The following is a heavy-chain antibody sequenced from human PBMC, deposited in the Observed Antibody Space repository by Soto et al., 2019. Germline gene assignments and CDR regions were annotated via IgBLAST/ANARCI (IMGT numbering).Heavy chain of an antibody. CDR2: AAYSGGT. CDR3: AKVLVGATSHSDSDS. V-gene: IGHV4-39*01. Sequence: QLQLQESGPGLGRPSETLSLTCTVSGGSIANNNYFWGWIRQPPGKGLEWIGSAAYSGGTYKNPSLKSRLTISVDTSKNQFSLKLTSVTVADTAVYYCAKVLVGATSHSDSDSWGQGTLVTVSS. J-gene: IGHJ4*02. CDR1: GGSIANNNYF. D-gene: IGHD2-15*01.